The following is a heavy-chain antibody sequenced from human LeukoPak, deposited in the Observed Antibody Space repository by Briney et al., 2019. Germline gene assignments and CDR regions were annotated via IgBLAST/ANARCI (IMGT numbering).Heavy chain of an antibody. V-gene: IGHV1-18*01. CDR1: GYTFTSYG. CDR2: ISAYNGNT. Sequence: ASVKVSCKASGYTFTSYGISWVRRAPGQGLEWMGWISAYNGNTNYAQKLQGRVTMTTDTSTSTAYMELRSLRSDDTAVYYCARDKNYYDSSHYFDYWGQGTLVTVSS. J-gene: IGHJ4*02. D-gene: IGHD3-22*01. CDR3: ARDKNYYDSSHYFDY.